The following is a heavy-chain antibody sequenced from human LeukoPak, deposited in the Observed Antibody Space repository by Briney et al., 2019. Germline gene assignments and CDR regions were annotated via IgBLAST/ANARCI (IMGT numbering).Heavy chain of an antibody. V-gene: IGHV3-48*04. D-gene: IGHD1-1*01. Sequence: PGGSLRLSCAASGFTFSSYSMDWVRQAPGKGLEWVSYISSSSSTIYYADSVKGRFTISRDNAKNSLYLQMNSLRAEDTAVYYCARGENWDAFDIWGQGTMVTVSS. J-gene: IGHJ3*02. CDR3: ARGENWDAFDI. CDR2: ISSSSSTI. CDR1: GFTFSSYS.